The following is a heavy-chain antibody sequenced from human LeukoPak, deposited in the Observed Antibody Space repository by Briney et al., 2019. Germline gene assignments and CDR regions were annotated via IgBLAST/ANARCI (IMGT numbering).Heavy chain of an antibody. D-gene: IGHD5-12*01. Sequence: GGSLRLSCAASGFTFSSYGMHWVRQAPGKGLEWVAVIWYDGSNKYYADSVKGRFTISRDNSKNTLYLQMNSLRAEDTAVYYCARDIVATYYYCGMDVWGKGTTVTVSS. CDR3: ARDIVATYYYCGMDV. CDR1: GFTFSSYG. J-gene: IGHJ6*04. CDR2: IWYDGSNK. V-gene: IGHV3-33*01.